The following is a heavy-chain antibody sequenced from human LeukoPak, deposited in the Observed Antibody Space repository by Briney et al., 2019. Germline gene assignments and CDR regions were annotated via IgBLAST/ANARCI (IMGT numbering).Heavy chain of an antibody. D-gene: IGHD3-22*01. CDR2: ISGSGYTI. J-gene: IGHJ4*02. V-gene: IGHV3-11*01. CDR3: GRMASSGFYVVN. CDR1: GFTFSDFY. Sequence: GGSLRLSCAASGFTFSDFYMSWISQAPGKGLEWIPYISGSGYTIYYADSVKGRFTISRDSAKNSLHLQMNSLRAEDTAMYYCGRMASSGFYVVNWGQGTLVTVSS.